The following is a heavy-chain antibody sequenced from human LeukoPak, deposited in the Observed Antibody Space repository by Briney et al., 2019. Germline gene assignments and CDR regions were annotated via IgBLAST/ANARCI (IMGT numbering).Heavy chain of an antibody. CDR3: ARSSYYDFWSGQPYYYYYMDV. J-gene: IGHJ6*03. CDR1: GYTFTSYY. D-gene: IGHD3-3*01. CDR2: INPSGGST. Sequence: ASVKVSCKASGYTFTSYYMHWVRQAPGQGLEWMGIINPSGGSTSYAQKFQGRVTMTRDTSTSTVYMELSSLRSEDTAVYYCARSSYYDFWSGQPYYYYYMDVWSKGTTVTVSS. V-gene: IGHV1-46*03.